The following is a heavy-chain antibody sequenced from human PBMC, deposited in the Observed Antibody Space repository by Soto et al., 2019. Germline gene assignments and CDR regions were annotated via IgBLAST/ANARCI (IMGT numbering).Heavy chain of an antibody. CDR2: ISYDGSNK. CDR1: GFTFSSFG. J-gene: IGHJ4*02. Sequence: GGSLRLSCAASGFTFSSFGMHWVRQAPGKGLEWVAVISYDGSNKYYADSVKGRFTISRDNSKNTLFLQMNSLRAEDTAVYYCAKDHYSYDILTGYLTPFDYWGQGILVTVSS. V-gene: IGHV3-30*18. CDR3: AKDHYSYDILTGYLTPFDY. D-gene: IGHD3-9*01.